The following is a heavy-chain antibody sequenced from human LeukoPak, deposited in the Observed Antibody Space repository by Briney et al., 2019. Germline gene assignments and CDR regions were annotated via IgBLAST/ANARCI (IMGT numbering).Heavy chain of an antibody. J-gene: IGHJ4*02. Sequence: GGSLRLSCAASGFTFDDYGMSWVRQAPGKGLEWVSGINWNGGSTGYADSVKGRFTISRDNAKNSLYLEMNSLRAEDTALYYCARDGYRYDYVWGSYRTSDFWGQGTLVTVSS. V-gene: IGHV3-20*04. CDR2: INWNGGST. D-gene: IGHD3-16*02. CDR1: GFTFDDYG. CDR3: ARDGYRYDYVWGSYRTSDF.